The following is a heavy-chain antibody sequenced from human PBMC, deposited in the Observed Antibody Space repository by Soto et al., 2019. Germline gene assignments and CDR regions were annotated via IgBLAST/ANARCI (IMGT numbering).Heavy chain of an antibody. CDR2: IYHSGST. Sequence: PSETLSLTCAVSGGSISSGGYSWSWIRQPPGKGLEWIGYIYHSGSTYYNPSLKSRVTISVDRSKNQFSLKLSSVTAADTAVYYCARVTQDIVGLGGMDVWGQGTTVTVSS. J-gene: IGHJ6*02. V-gene: IGHV4-30-2*01. CDR1: GGSISSGGYS. CDR3: ARVTQDIVGLGGMDV. D-gene: IGHD2-15*01.